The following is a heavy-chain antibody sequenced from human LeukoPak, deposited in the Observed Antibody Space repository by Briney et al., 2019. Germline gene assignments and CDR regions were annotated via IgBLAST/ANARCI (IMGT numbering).Heavy chain of an antibody. CDR1: GYTFTGYY. J-gene: IGHJ3*02. CDR2: INPNNGGT. CDR3: ASPLAVVPASQNAFDI. D-gene: IGHD2-2*01. Sequence: ASVKVSCKASGYTFTGYYMHWVRQAPGQGLEWMGRINPNNGGTNYAQKFQGRVTMTGDTSISTAYMELSSLRSDDTAVYYCASPLAVVPASQNAFDIWGQGTMVTVSS. V-gene: IGHV1-2*06.